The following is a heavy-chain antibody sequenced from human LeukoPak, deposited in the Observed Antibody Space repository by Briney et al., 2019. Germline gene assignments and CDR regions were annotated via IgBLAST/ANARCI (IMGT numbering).Heavy chain of an antibody. D-gene: IGHD2-2*01. CDR2: ISSSSNTI. Sequence: PGGSLRLSCAASRFTFSSYSMIWVRQAPGKGLEWVAYISSSSNTIYYADSVRGRFTISRDKAKNSLYLQMSSLRAEDTAVYYCARDLTSTSWEGFDSWGQGTLVTVSS. J-gene: IGHJ5*01. CDR3: ARDLTSTSWEGFDS. V-gene: IGHV3-48*01. CDR1: RFTFSSYS.